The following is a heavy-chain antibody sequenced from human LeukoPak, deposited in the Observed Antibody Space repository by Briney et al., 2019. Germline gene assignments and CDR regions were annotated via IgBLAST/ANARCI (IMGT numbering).Heavy chain of an antibody. CDR1: GDSVSSGSNY. CDR2: IYNSWTT. V-gene: IGHV4-61*02. CDR3: AREYSSGWDDY. D-gene: IGHD6-19*01. Sequence: ASETLSLTCTVSGDSVSSGSNYWSWIRQPAGKGLEWIGRIYNSWTTNYNPSLKSRVTISVDTSKNQFSLKLSSVTAADTAVYYCAREYSSGWDDYWGQGTLVTVSS. J-gene: IGHJ4*02.